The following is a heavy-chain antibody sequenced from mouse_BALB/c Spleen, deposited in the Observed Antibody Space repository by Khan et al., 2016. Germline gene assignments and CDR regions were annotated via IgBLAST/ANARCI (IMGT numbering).Heavy chain of an antibody. CDR1: GDSITSGY. D-gene: IGHD2-4*01. CDR2: ISYSGST. CDR3: ARCPVYYDYDEFYAMDY. V-gene: IGHV3-8*02. J-gene: IGHJ4*01. Sequence: EVQLQESGPSLVKPSQTLSLTCSVTGDSITSGYWNWIRKFPGNKLEYMGYISYSGSTYYNPSLKSRISITRDTSKNQYYLQLNSVTTEDTATYYCARCPVYYDYDEFYAMDYWGQGTSVTVSS.